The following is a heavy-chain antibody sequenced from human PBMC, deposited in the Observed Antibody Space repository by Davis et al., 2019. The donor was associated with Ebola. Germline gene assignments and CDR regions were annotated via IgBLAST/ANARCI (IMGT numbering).Heavy chain of an antibody. D-gene: IGHD5-18*01. V-gene: IGHV3-7*03. Sequence: PGGSLRLSCAASGFPFISFWMSWVRQAAGKGLEWVANIKQDGSEKYYVDSVRGRFTISRDNAKNSLYLQMNSLRAEDTAVYYCARDRGAAYSYGPNFDYWGQGTLVTVSS. CDR3: ARDRGAAYSYGPNFDY. CDR2: IKQDGSEK. J-gene: IGHJ4*02. CDR1: GFPFISFW.